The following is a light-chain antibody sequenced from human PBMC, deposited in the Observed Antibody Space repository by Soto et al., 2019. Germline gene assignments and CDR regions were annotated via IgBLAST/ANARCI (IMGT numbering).Light chain of an antibody. Sequence: IQMTQSPSTLSASLGDRVTITCRASQSISSWLAWYQQKPGKAPKLLIYAASSFQSGVPSRFRGSGSETDFTLTITSLKHEDFATYYCQQSYTTPRTFGQGTKVDI. CDR2: AAS. V-gene: IGKV1-39*01. CDR1: QSISSW. J-gene: IGKJ1*01. CDR3: QQSYTTPRT.